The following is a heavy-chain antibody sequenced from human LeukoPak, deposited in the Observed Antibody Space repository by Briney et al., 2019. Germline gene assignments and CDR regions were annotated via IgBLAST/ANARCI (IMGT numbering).Heavy chain of an antibody. CDR3: ARDGGQTRGDY. V-gene: IGHV3-33*01. J-gene: IGHJ4*02. Sequence: PGGSLRLSCAASGFTFSSYGMHWVRQAPGKGLEWVAVIWYDGSNKYYADSVKGRFTISRDNAKNSLYLQMNSLGAEDTAVYYCARDGGQTRGDYWGQGTLVTVSS. CDR1: GFTFSSYG. D-gene: IGHD3-16*01. CDR2: IWYDGSNK.